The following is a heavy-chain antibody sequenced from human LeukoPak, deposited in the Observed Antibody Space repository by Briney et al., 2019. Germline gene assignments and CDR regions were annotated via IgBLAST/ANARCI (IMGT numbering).Heavy chain of an antibody. CDR3: ARFSSIAAAFDY. J-gene: IGHJ4*02. Sequence: SGTLSLTCTVSGGSISSSSYYWGWIRQPPGKGLEWIGSIYYSGSTYYNPSLKSRVTISVDTSKNQFSLNLSSVTAADTAVYYCARFSSIAAAFDYWGQGTLVTVSS. CDR1: GGSISSSSYY. V-gene: IGHV4-39*07. CDR2: IYYSGST. D-gene: IGHD6-6*01.